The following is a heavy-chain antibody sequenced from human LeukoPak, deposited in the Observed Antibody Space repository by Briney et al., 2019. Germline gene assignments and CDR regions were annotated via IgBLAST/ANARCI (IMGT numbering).Heavy chain of an antibody. CDR3: ARVTLAGYYAVGYNWFDP. J-gene: IGHJ5*02. CDR2: IYYSGST. Sequence: SQTLSLTCTVSGGSISSGDYYWSWIRQHPGKGLECIGYIYYSGSTYYNPSLKSRITISLDTSKNQFSLKLSSVTAADTAVYYCARVTLAGYYAVGYNWFDPWGQGTLVTVSS. D-gene: IGHD3-9*01. CDR1: GGSISSGDYY. V-gene: IGHV4-31*03.